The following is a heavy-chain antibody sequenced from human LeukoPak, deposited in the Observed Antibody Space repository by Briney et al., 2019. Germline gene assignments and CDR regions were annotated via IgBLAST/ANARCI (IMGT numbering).Heavy chain of an antibody. CDR3: AGGSGWLIEVY. D-gene: IGHD6-19*01. Sequence: GGSLRLSCAASGFTFSSYWMNWVRQAPGKGLEWVANIKQDGSEKYYVDSVKGRFTISRDNAKNSLYLQMNSLRAEDTAVYYCAGGSGWLIEVYWGQGTLVTVSS. J-gene: IGHJ4*02. CDR1: GFTFSSYW. CDR2: IKQDGSEK. V-gene: IGHV3-7*01.